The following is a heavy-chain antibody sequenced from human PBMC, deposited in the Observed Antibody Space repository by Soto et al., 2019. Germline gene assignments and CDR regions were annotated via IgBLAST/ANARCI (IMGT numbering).Heavy chain of an antibody. CDR3: ARVAHYYDSSGYPGSLDY. D-gene: IGHD3-22*01. CDR2: IHYSGST. V-gene: IGHV4-31*03. Sequence: QVQLQESGPGLVKPSQTLSLTCTVSGGSISSGGYYWSWIRQHPGKGLEWIGYIHYSGSTYYNPSLKSRITTSLDTSKNQFSLKLSSVTAADTAVYYCARVAHYYDSSGYPGSLDYWGQGTLVTVSS. CDR1: GGSISSGGYY. J-gene: IGHJ4*02.